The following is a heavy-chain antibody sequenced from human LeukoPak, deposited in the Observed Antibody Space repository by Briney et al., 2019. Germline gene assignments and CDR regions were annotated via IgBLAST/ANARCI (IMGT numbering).Heavy chain of an antibody. CDR3: AKVKKQQLVSYYFDY. D-gene: IGHD6-13*01. Sequence: GGSLRLSCAASGFTFSSYAMSWVRQAPGKGLEWVSAISGSGGSTYYADSVKGRFTISRDNSKNTLYLQMNSLRAEDTAVYYCAKVKKQQLVSYYFDYWGQGTLVTVSS. V-gene: IGHV3-23*01. CDR2: ISGSGGST. CDR1: GFTFSSYA. J-gene: IGHJ4*02.